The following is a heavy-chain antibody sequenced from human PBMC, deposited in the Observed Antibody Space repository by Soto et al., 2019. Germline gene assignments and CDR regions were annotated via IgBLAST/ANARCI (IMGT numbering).Heavy chain of an antibody. Sequence: SETLSLTCAVYGGSFSVYYWSWIRHPPGKGLEWIGEINHSGSTNYNPSLKSRVTISVDTSKNQFSLKLSSVTAADTAVYYCARGRDIVVVVAASNWFDPWGQGTLVTVS. D-gene: IGHD2-15*01. CDR2: INHSGST. CDR3: ARGRDIVVVVAASNWFDP. V-gene: IGHV4-34*01. J-gene: IGHJ5*02. CDR1: GGSFSVYY.